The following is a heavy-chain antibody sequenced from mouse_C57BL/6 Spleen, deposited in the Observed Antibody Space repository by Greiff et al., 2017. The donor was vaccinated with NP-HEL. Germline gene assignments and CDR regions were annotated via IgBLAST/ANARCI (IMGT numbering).Heavy chain of an antibody. J-gene: IGHJ2*01. Sequence: QVQLQQSGAELARPGASVKLSCKASGYTFTSYGISWVKQRTGQGLEWIGEIYPRSGNTYYNEKFKGKATLTADKSSSTAYMELRSLTSEDSAVYFCARRGTITTDYFDYWGQGTTLTVSS. CDR2: IYPRSGNT. CDR1: GYTFTSYG. CDR3: ARRGTITTDYFDY. V-gene: IGHV1-81*01. D-gene: IGHD1-1*01.